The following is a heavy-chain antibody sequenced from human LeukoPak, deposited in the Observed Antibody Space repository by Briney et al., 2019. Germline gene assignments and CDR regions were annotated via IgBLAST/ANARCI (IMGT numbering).Heavy chain of an antibody. CDR3: ARGSDGVVTALSGAFDI. D-gene: IGHD3-3*01. CDR2: IYYSGST. Sequence: SETLSLTCTVSGGSISSYYWSWIRQPPGKGLEWIGYIYYSGSTNYNPSLKSRVTISVDTSKNQFSLKLSSVTAADTAVYYCARGSDGVVTALSGAFDIWGQGTMVTVSS. CDR1: GGSISSYY. V-gene: IGHV4-59*01. J-gene: IGHJ3*02.